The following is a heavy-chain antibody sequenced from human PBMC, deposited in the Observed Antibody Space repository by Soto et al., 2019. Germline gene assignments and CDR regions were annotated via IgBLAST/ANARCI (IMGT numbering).Heavy chain of an antibody. Sequence: EVQVVESGGDLVQPGGSLRLSCAASGFDFGTSWMGWLRQAPGKGLECVANINLDGTATYYVASVKGRFTISRDNAKNSLTREMSSLSAEDTAVYYCARHGQWCYALWGQGTLVTVSS. D-gene: IGHD2-2*01. CDR1: GFDFGTSW. J-gene: IGHJ4*02. CDR2: INLDGTAT. CDR3: ARHGQWCYAL. V-gene: IGHV3-7*03.